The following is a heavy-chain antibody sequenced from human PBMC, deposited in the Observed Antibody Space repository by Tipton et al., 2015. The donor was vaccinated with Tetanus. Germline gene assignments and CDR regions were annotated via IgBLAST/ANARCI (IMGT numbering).Heavy chain of an antibody. CDR3: ARDAGTVEPEGAFDI. CDR2: IYYSGST. D-gene: IGHD4-23*01. CDR1: GGSISSGGYY. Sequence: LRLSCTVSGGSISSGGYYWSWIRQHPGKGLEWIGYIYYSGSTYYNPSLKSRVTISVDTSKNQFSLKLSSVTAADTAVYYCARDAGTVEPEGAFDIWGQGTMVTVSS. V-gene: IGHV4-31*03. J-gene: IGHJ3*02.